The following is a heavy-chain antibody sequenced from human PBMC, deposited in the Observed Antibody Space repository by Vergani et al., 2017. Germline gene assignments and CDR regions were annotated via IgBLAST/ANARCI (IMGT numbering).Heavy chain of an antibody. CDR1: GYTFTSYY. J-gene: IGHJ4*02. CDR2: INPSGGST. V-gene: IGHV1-46*01. D-gene: IGHD4-23*01. Sequence: QVQLVQSGAEVKKPGASVQVSCKASGYTFTSYYMHLVRQAPGQGLEWMGIINPSGGSTSYAQKFQGRFTMTRDTSTSTVYMELSSLRSEDTAVYYCASADYGGSRPGDYWGQGTLVTVSS. CDR3: ASADYGGSRPGDY.